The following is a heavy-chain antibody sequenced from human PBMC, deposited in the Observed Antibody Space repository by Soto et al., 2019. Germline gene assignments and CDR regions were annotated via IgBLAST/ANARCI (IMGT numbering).Heavy chain of an antibody. J-gene: IGHJ4*02. V-gene: IGHV4-39*01. D-gene: IGHD4-4*01. CDR1: GGSISSSSYY. CDR2: IYYSGST. CDR3: ARYVRDYSNYLPRDY. Sequence: SETLSLTCIVSGGSISSSSYYWGWIRQPPGKGLEWIGSIYYSGSTYYNPSLKSRVTISVDTSKNQFSLKLSSVTAADTAVYYCARYVRDYSNYLPRDYWGQGTLVTVSS.